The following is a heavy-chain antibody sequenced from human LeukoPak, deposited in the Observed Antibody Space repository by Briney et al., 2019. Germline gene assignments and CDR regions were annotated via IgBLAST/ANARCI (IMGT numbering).Heavy chain of an antibody. Sequence: GASVKVSCKASVYTFTSYGINWVRQATGQGVEGMGCMNPNSGNTGYAQKFQGRGTMTRNTPINKAYMELSSPRSEDAAVDYCASDLAVPGRGPRDFDFWGKEALVTVSS. D-gene: IGHD6-19*01. CDR2: MNPNSGNT. J-gene: IGHJ4*02. V-gene: IGHV1-8*02. CDR3: ASDLAVPGRGPRDFDF. CDR1: VYTFTSYG.